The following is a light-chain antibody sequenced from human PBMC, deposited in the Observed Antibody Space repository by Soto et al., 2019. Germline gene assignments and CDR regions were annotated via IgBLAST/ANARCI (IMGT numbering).Light chain of an antibody. V-gene: IGKV3-20*01. CDR2: DAS. Sequence: EIVLTQSPGTLSLSPGEKATLFCRASQSVSSSYLAWYQQKPGPAPRLLIYDASSRATGIPDRFSGSGSGTDFTLTISRLEPQDFAVYYCQQYGSSPPTFGQGTKVEIK. J-gene: IGKJ1*01. CDR3: QQYGSSPPT. CDR1: QSVSSSY.